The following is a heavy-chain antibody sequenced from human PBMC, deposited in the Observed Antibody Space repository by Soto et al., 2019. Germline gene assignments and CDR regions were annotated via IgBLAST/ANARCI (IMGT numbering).Heavy chain of an antibody. Sequence: QVQLQESGPGLVKPSETLSLTCIVSGGSVSNDAYYWSWIRQPPGKGLEWIGYIYHGGSTYYNPSLKSRLTISVDTSANQFSLKVSSVTAADTAVYYCARLGIGWEFPFDYWGQGTLVNVSS. CDR1: GGSVSNDAYY. CDR3: ARLGIGWEFPFDY. V-gene: IGHV4-61*08. J-gene: IGHJ4*02. D-gene: IGHD1-26*01. CDR2: IYHGGST.